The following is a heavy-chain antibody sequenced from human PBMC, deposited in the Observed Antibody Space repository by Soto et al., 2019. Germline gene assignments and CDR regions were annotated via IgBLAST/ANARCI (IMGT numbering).Heavy chain of an antibody. D-gene: IGHD5-12*01. CDR1: GGSLSGYY. CDR2: IKDGGRT. V-gene: IGHV4-34*01. Sequence: QVQLQQWGAGLLKPSETLSLNCAVNGGSLSGYYWSWIRQPPGKGLEWIGEIKDGGRTNYSPSLKSRATISSVTSNTQFSLRLYAVTAADAGVYYCARGQEGVVATHWDQGTLVTVSS. CDR3: ARGQEGVVATH. J-gene: IGHJ4*02.